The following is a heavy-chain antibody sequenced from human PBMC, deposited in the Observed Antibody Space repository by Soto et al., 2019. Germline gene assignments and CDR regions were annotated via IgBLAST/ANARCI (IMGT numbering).Heavy chain of an antibody. CDR1: GFTFSSYA. Sequence: GGSLRLSCAASGFTFSSYAMHWVRQAPGKGLEWVAVISYDGSNKYYADSVKGRFTISRDNSKNTLYLQMNSLRAGDTAVYYCASPGAAAGKNRMYYYYYGMDVWGQGTTVTVSS. D-gene: IGHD6-13*01. CDR2: ISYDGSNK. V-gene: IGHV3-30-3*01. J-gene: IGHJ6*02. CDR3: ASPGAAAGKNRMYYYYYGMDV.